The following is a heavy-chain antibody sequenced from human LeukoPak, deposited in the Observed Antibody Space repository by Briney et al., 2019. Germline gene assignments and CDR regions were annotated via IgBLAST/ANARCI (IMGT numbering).Heavy chain of an antibody. Sequence: GGSLRLSCAASGFTFSSYAMSWVRQAPGKGLEWVSAISGSGGSTYYADSVKGRFTISRDNSKNTLYLQMNTLRAEDTAVYYCARDQDTMIVVVVYYFDYWGQGTLVTVSS. CDR3: ARDQDTMIVVVVYYFDY. CDR1: GFTFSSYA. CDR2: ISGSGGST. V-gene: IGHV3-23*01. J-gene: IGHJ4*02. D-gene: IGHD3-22*01.